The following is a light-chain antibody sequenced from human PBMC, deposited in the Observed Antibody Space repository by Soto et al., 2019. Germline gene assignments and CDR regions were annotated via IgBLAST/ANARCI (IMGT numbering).Light chain of an antibody. V-gene: IGKV3-20*01. CDR2: GAS. J-gene: IGKJ1*01. Sequence: EIVLTQSPGTLSLSPGERATLSCRASQSVSSSYLAWYQQKPGQAPRLLTYGASSRATGIPDRFSGSGSGTDFTLTISRLEPEDFAVYYCQQYGSFPGTFGQGTKVDIK. CDR1: QSVSSSY. CDR3: QQYGSFPGT.